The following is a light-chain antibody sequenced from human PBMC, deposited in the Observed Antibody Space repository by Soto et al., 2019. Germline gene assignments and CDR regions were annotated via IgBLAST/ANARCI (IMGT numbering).Light chain of an antibody. V-gene: IGKV1-5*03. CDR2: KAS. CDR1: QSISSW. Sequence: DIQMTQYPSTLSASVGDRVIITCRASQSISSWLAWYQQKPGKAPKLLISKASNLESGVPSRFSGSGSGTEFTLTVSSLQPDDFATYYCQQYYSYWTFGQGTKVEI. CDR3: QQYYSYWT. J-gene: IGKJ1*01.